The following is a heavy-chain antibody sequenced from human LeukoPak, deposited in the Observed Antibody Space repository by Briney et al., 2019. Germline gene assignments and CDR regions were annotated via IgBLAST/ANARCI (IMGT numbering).Heavy chain of an antibody. V-gene: IGHV3-30*18. J-gene: IGHJ6*02. CDR1: GFMFSTYG. Sequence: RSLRLSCAASGFMFSTYGMHWVRQAPGKGLEWVAVMSYDEKNESYADSVKGRFTISRDNPKNTLYLQMNSLRPEDTAVYYCAKDRSHGFNGRYHGMDVWGQGTAVTVSS. D-gene: IGHD1-26*01. CDR2: MSYDEKNE. CDR3: AKDRSHGFNGRYHGMDV.